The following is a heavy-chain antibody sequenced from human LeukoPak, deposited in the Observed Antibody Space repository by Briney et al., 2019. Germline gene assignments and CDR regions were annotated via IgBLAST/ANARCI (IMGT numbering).Heavy chain of an antibody. CDR2: IYYSGST. V-gene: IGHV4-31*03. D-gene: IGHD3-10*01. Sequence: PSETLSLTCTVSGGSISSGGYYWSWIRQHPGKGLEWIGYIYYSGSTYYNPSLKSRVTRSVDTSKNQFSLKLSSVTAADTAVYYCARDQSGYYGSGSYGMDVWGKGTTVTVSS. CDR1: GGSISSGGYY. CDR3: ARDQSGYYGSGSYGMDV. J-gene: IGHJ6*04.